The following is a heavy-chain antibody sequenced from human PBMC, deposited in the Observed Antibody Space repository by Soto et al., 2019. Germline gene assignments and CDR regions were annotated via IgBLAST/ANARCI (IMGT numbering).Heavy chain of an antibody. Sequence: SETLSLTCIVSGESISGTIYYLGWIRQPPGKGLEWIGSIYYSGSTYYNPSLKSRVTISVDTSKNHFSLKLTSVTAADTAVYYCARPGGSGWFYFDSWGQGSQVTVSS. J-gene: IGHJ4*02. V-gene: IGHV4-39*02. CDR2: IYYSGST. D-gene: IGHD6-13*01. CDR1: GESISGTIYY. CDR3: ARPGGSGWFYFDS.